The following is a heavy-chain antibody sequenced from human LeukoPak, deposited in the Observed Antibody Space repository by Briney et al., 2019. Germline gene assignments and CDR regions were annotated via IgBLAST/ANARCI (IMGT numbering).Heavy chain of an antibody. Sequence: SETLSLTCTVSGGSISSSTYYWGWIRQPPGKGLEWIGSIYYSGSTNYNPSLKSRVTISVDTSKNQFSLNLSSVTAADTAVYYCARLGSGSYQYYFDYWGQGTLVTVSS. CDR3: ARLGSGSYQYYFDY. D-gene: IGHD1-26*01. CDR2: IYYSGST. CDR1: GGSISSSTYY. J-gene: IGHJ4*02. V-gene: IGHV4-39*07.